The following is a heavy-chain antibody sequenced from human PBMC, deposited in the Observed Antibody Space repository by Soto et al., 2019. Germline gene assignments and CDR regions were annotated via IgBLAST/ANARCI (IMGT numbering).Heavy chain of an antibody. J-gene: IGHJ4*02. Sequence: QLQLQESGSGLVKPSQTLSLTCAVSGGSISSGGYSWSWIRQPPGKGLEWIGYIYHSGSTYYNPALPSRVTISVDRSKNQCSLKLSSVTAADTAVHYCARGQVVAAQHWGQGTLVTVSS. D-gene: IGHD2-15*01. V-gene: IGHV4-30-2*01. CDR2: IYHSGST. CDR3: ARGQVVAAQH. CDR1: GGSISSGGYS.